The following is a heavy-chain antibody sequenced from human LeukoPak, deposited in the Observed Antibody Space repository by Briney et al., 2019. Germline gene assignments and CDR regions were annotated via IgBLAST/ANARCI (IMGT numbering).Heavy chain of an antibody. CDR1: GFTFSSYD. V-gene: IGHV3-13*01. CDR3: AKDGSAAVAGLFDY. D-gene: IGHD6-19*01. CDR2: IGTAGDT. Sequence: PGGSLRLSCAASGFTFSSYDMHWVRQATGKGLEWVSAIGTAGDTYYPGSVKGRFTISRENAKNSLYLQMNSLRAEDTAVYYCAKDGSAAVAGLFDYWGQGTLVTVSS. J-gene: IGHJ4*02.